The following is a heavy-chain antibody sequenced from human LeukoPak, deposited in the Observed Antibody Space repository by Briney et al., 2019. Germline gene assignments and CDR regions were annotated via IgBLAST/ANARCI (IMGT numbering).Heavy chain of an antibody. J-gene: IGHJ3*02. CDR3: ATSVGAIGFGAFDI. D-gene: IGHD1-26*01. V-gene: IGHV1-24*01. CDR2: FDPEDGET. Sequence: GASVKVSCKVSGYTLTELSMHWVRQAPGKGLEWMGGFDPEDGETIYAQKFQGRVTMTEDTSTDTAYMELSSLRSKDTAVYYCATSVGAIGFGAFDIWGQGTMVTVSS. CDR1: GYTLTELS.